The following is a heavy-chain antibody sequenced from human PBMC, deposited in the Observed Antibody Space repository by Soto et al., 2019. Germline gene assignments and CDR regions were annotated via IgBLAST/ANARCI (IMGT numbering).Heavy chain of an antibody. Sequence: SETLSLTCTVSGGSISSYYWSWLRQPPGKGLEWIGYIYYTGSTLYNPSLRSRVTVSLDTSKSQFSLKLTSVTAADTAVYYCATGGASSKPFDYWGQGALVTVS. J-gene: IGHJ4*02. CDR2: IYYTGST. CDR3: ATGGASSKPFDY. V-gene: IGHV4-59*01. CDR1: GGSISSYY. D-gene: IGHD2-15*01.